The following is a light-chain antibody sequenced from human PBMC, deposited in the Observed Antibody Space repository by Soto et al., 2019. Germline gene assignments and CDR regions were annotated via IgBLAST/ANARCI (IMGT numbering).Light chain of an antibody. J-gene: IGLJ2*01. V-gene: IGLV2-14*03. Sequence: QSALTQPASVSGSPGQSIAISCTGTTSDVGGYDYVSWYQQHPGKAPKLMIYDVSHRPSGVSNRFSGSKSGNTASLTISGLQAEDEAHYYCSSYTSSTTVIFGGGTKVTVL. CDR3: SSYTSSTTVI. CDR1: TSDVGGYDY. CDR2: DVS.